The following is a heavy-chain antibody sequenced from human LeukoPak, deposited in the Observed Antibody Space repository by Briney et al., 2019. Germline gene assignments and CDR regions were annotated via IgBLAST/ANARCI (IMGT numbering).Heavy chain of an antibody. CDR2: ISYDGNIK. CDR1: GFTFSDYA. V-gene: IGHV3-30-3*01. D-gene: IGHD1-1*01. J-gene: IGHJ6*02. CDR3: ARCKDIRVWNPGDYGMDV. Sequence: GGSLRLSCAASGFTFSDYAMHWVRQAPGKGLEWVAVISYDGNIKYSADSVKGRFTISRDNAKNSLYLQMNSLRAEDTAVYYCARCKDIRVWNPGDYGMDVWGQGTTVTVSS.